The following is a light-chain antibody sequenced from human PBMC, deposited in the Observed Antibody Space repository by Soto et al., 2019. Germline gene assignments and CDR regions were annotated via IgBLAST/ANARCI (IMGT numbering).Light chain of an antibody. CDR2: GAS. Sequence: DIVMRQSPATLSVSPGERATLSCRASQSVSSNLAWYQQKPGQAPRLLIYGASTRATGIPARISGSGSGTEFTLTISSLQSEDFAVYYCQQYNNWPLTFGGGTKVEIK. J-gene: IGKJ4*01. CDR3: QQYNNWPLT. V-gene: IGKV3-15*01. CDR1: QSVSSN.